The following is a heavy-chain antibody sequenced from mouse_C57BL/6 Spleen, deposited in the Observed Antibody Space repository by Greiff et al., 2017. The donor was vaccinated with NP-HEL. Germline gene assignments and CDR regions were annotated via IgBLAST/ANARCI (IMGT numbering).Heavy chain of an antibody. CDR1: GYSITSGYY. V-gene: IGHV3-6*01. J-gene: IGHJ2*01. CDR2: ISYDGSN. CDR3: ARAGGLLRCLFDY. D-gene: IGHD1-1*01. Sequence: EVKLQESGPGLVKPSQSLSLTCSVTGYSITSGYYWNWIRQFPGNKLEWMGYISYDGSNNYNPSLKNRISITRDTSKNQFFLKLNSVTTEDTATYYCARAGGLLRCLFDYWGQGTTLTVSS.